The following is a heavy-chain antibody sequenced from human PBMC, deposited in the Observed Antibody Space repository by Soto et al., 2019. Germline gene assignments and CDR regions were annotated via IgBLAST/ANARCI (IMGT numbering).Heavy chain of an antibody. J-gene: IGHJ4*02. Sequence: QITLKESGPTLVKPTQTLTLTCSFSGFSLTSTAVGVNWIRQPPGKALEWLALIYWDDDNHFSPSLKSRLSVTKDTSKNQLVLTMTYMDPVDTATYYCAHGSGWLSDYWGQGILVTVSS. D-gene: IGHD6-19*01. CDR2: IYWDDDN. CDR3: AHGSGWLSDY. CDR1: GFSLTSTAVG. V-gene: IGHV2-5*02.